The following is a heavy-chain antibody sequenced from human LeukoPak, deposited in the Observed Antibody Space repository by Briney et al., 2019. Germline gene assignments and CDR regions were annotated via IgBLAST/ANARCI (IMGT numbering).Heavy chain of an antibody. CDR3: ARDMTNSYMDV. Sequence: GGSLRLSCAASGFTFSSYAMHWVRQAPGKGLEWVAVISYDGSNKYYADSVKGRFTISRDNSKNTLYLQMNSLRAEDTAVYYCARDMTNSYMDVWGKGTTVTVSS. V-gene: IGHV3-30-3*01. D-gene: IGHD2-8*01. J-gene: IGHJ6*03. CDR2: ISYDGSNK. CDR1: GFTFSSYA.